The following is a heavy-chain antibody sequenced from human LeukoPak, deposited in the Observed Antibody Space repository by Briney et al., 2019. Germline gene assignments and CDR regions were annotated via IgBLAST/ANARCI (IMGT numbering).Heavy chain of an antibody. D-gene: IGHD6-6*01. CDR1: GFTFSSYA. J-gene: IGHJ4*02. CDR2: IKQDGSEK. V-gene: IGHV3-7*01. Sequence: GGSLRLSCAASGFTFSSYAMSWVRQAPGKGLEWVANIKQDGSEKYYVDSVKGRFTISRDNAKNSLYLQMNSLRAEDTAVYYCAREKRIAAEDYFDYWGQGTLVTVSS. CDR3: AREKRIAAEDYFDY.